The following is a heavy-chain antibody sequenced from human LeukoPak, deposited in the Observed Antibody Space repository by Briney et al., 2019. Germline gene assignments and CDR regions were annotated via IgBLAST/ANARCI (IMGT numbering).Heavy chain of an antibody. CDR3: ARGRPSGSWLVRPNWFDP. D-gene: IGHD6-19*01. Sequence: SETLSLTCAVSGGSFSGYYWNWIRQPPGKGLEWIGDINHSGSTNYNPSPKSRVTISVATAKNQFSLKLSSVTAADTAVYYCARGRPSGSWLVRPNWFDPWGQGTLVTVSS. CDR1: GGSFSGYY. J-gene: IGHJ5*02. V-gene: IGHV4-34*01. CDR2: INHSGST.